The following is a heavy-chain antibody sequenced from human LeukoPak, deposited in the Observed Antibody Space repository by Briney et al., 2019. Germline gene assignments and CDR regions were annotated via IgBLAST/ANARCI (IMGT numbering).Heavy chain of an antibody. J-gene: IGHJ2*01. CDR2: ISYDGSNK. D-gene: IGHD5-18*01. Sequence: QTGGSLRLSCAASGFTFSNYAIHWVRQAPGKGLEWVAVISYDGSNKYYADSVKGRFTISRDNSKNALYLQMNSLRAEDTAAYYCARARVDIAMFTWLNWYFDLWGRGTLVTVSS. CDR1: GFTFSNYA. V-gene: IGHV3-30-3*01. CDR3: ARARVDIAMFTWLNWYFDL.